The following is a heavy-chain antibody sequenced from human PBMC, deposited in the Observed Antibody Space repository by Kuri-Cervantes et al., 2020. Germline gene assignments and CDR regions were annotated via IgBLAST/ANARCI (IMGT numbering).Heavy chain of an antibody. CDR1: GFTFRSYA. J-gene: IGHJ4*02. D-gene: IGHD6-13*01. V-gene: IGHV3-30*09. CDR2: ISYDGSKK. Sequence: GGSLRLSCAASGFTFRSYAIHWVRQAPGKGLEWVAVISYDGSKKYYADSVKGRFAISRDNSKNTLSLQMNSLGAEDTAVYYCARSARIAAAGTVTPPGYWGQGTLVPSPQ. CDR3: ARSARIAAAGTVTPPGY.